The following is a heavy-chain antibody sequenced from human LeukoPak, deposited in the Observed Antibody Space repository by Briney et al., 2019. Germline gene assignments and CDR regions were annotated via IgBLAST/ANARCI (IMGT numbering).Heavy chain of an antibody. V-gene: IGHV4-39*07. J-gene: IGHJ4*02. D-gene: IGHD3-22*01. Sequence: SETLSLTCTVSGGSISSSSYYWGWIRQPPGKQLEWIGSIHYSGSTYYNPSLKSRVTISVDTSKNQFSLKLSSMTAADTAVYYCARAGTMMVGYFDYWGQGTLVTVSS. CDR3: ARAGTMMVGYFDY. CDR2: IHYSGST. CDR1: GGSISSSSYY.